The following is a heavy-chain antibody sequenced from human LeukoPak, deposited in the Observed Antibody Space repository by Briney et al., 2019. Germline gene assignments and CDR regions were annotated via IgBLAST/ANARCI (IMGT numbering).Heavy chain of an antibody. Sequence: PGGSLRLSCAASGFTFSTYWMAWVRRAPGKGLEWVANIKLDGSESYYVDSVMGRFMISRDNAKDSLYLQMNSLRVDDTAVYYCARDQSAGAFDIWGQGTMVTVSS. V-gene: IGHV3-7*01. J-gene: IGHJ3*02. CDR1: GFTFSTYW. CDR2: IKLDGSES. CDR3: ARDQSAGAFDI.